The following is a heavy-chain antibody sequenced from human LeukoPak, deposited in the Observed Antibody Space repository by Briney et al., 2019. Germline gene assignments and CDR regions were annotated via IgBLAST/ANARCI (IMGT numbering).Heavy chain of an antibody. Sequence: GGSLRLSCAASGFIFSSYWMSWVRQAPGKGLEWVANIKQDGSEKYYVDSVKGRFTISRDNAKNSLYLQMNSLRAEDTAVYYCARGRYFQHWGQGTLVTVSS. CDR3: ARGRYFQH. V-gene: IGHV3-7*01. CDR1: GFIFSSYW. CDR2: IKQDGSEK. J-gene: IGHJ1*01.